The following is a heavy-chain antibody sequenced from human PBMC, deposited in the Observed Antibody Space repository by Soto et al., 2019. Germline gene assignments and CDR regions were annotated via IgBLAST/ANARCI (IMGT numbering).Heavy chain of an antibody. CDR2: IIPIFGTA. CDR3: ARDSGSYYYYYGMDV. D-gene: IGHD1-26*01. CDR1: GGTFSSYA. J-gene: IGHJ6*02. V-gene: IGHV1-69*13. Sequence: ASVKVSCKASGGTFSSYAISWVRQAPGQGLEWMGGIIPIFGTANYAQKFQGRVTITADESTSTAYMELSSLRSEDTAVYYCARDSGSYYYYYGMDVWGQGTTVTVSS.